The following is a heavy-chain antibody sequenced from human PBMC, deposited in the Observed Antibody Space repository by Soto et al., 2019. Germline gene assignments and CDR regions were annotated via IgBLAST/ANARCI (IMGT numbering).Heavy chain of an antibody. CDR2: ISGSGGGT. CDR3: ANGGTIFGAFLDY. V-gene: IGHV3-23*01. Sequence: EVQLLESGGGLVQPGGSLRLSCAASGFSFSAYGMTWVRQAPGKGLEWVSLISGSGGGTSYADSVRGRFTISRDNPKNTLYLQMNSLRGDDTAVYYCANGGTIFGAFLDYWGQGTLVTVSS. D-gene: IGHD3-3*01. CDR1: GFSFSAYG. J-gene: IGHJ4*02.